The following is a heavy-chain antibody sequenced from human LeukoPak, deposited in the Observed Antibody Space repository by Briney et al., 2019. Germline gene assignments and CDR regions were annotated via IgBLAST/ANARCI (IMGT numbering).Heavy chain of an antibody. V-gene: IGHV3-21*01. Sequence: GGSLRLSCAASGFTFSSYAMSWVRQAPGKGLEWVSSISTSSYYIYYTDSVRGRFIISRDNTRSSLYLQMNSLRAEDTAVYYCARDPPLVSGPVHYYYYMDVWGKGTTVTVSS. CDR1: GFTFSSYA. J-gene: IGHJ6*03. D-gene: IGHD5/OR15-5a*01. CDR2: ISTSSYYI. CDR3: ARDPPLVSGPVHYYYYMDV.